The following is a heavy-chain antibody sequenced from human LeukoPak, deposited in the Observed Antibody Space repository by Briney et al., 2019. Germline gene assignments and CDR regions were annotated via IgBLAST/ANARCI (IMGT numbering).Heavy chain of an antibody. CDR2: IYYSGST. V-gene: IGHV4-59*08. CDR1: GGSISSYY. J-gene: IGHJ4*02. Sequence: KSSETLSLTCTVSGGSISSYYWSWIRQPPGKGLEWIGYIYYSGSTNYNPSLKSRLTISADTSKNQFSLKLSSVTAADTAVYFCARHEGYSYAFAYWGQGTLVTVSS. D-gene: IGHD5-18*01. CDR3: ARHEGYSYAFAY.